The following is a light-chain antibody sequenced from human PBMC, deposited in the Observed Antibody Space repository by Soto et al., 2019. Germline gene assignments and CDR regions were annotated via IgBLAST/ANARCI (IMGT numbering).Light chain of an antibody. CDR2: PIS. Sequence: IQMTQAPSSLSASVGDRVTITCRASQRIITYLNWYQQKPGKAPKRLISPISTWQRGVPSIFSESSSGTKFTRTITGLPPEDFVTHYCQKSYSTPYTFGQGTKLEIK. CDR3: QKSYSTPYT. J-gene: IGKJ2*01. CDR1: QRIITY. V-gene: IGKV1-39*01.